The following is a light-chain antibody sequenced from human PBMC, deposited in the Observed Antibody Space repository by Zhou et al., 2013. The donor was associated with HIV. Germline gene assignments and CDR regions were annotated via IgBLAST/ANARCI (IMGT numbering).Light chain of an antibody. CDR2: AAF. CDR3: QQSYSTPCS. J-gene: IGKJ2*04. Sequence: DIQMTQSPSSLPASVGDTVTITCRASQTIANYLSWYQWKPGKAPKLLIFAAFNLQSGVPSRFSGSGSGTDFNLTISSLQPEDFATYYCQQSYSTPCSFGQGTKLEIK. CDR1: QTIANY. V-gene: IGKV1-39*01.